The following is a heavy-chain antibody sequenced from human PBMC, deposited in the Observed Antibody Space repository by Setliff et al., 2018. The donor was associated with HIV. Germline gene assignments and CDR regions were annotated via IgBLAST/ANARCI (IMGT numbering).Heavy chain of an antibody. D-gene: IGHD3-22*01. CDR3: AIQAWHYDRDGYFIDY. V-gene: IGHV4-38-2*02. J-gene: IGHJ4*02. Sequence: PSETLSLTCSVSGYSINNGYYWGWIRQPPGKGLEWVATIYQTGSTYYSPSLKSRVTVSMDMSRNQFSVKLNSATAADTAVYYCAIQAWHYDRDGYFIDYWGQGMLGTVSS. CDR1: GYSINNGYY. CDR2: IYQTGST.